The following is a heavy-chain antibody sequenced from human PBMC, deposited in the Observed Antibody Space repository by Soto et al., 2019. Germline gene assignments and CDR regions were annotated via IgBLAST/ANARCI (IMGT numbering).Heavy chain of an antibody. D-gene: IGHD3-22*01. V-gene: IGHV4-34*01. Sequence: PSETLSLACAVYGGSFSGYYWSWIRQPPGKGLEWIGEINHSGSTNYDPSLKSRVTISVDTSKNQFSRKLSSVTAADTAVYYCARGGGRITMIGGLDPWGQGTLVTVSS. CDR1: GGSFSGYY. CDR3: ARGGGRITMIGGLDP. J-gene: IGHJ5*02. CDR2: INHSGST.